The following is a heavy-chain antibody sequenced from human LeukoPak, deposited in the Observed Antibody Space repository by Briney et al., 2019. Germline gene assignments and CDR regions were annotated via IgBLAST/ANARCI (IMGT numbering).Heavy chain of an antibody. CDR2: INSRTGNP. D-gene: IGHD3/OR15-3a*01. V-gene: IGHV7-4-1*02. CDR1: GYTFRRYA. Sequence: ASVKVSCKASGYTFRRYAMTWVRQAPGQGLEWMGWINSRTGNPTYAQDFTGRFVFSLDTSVTTAYLQISSLQHDDTAVYYCARSCFWTDHPAFDMWGQGTTVTVSS. J-gene: IGHJ3*02. CDR3: ARSCFWTDHPAFDM.